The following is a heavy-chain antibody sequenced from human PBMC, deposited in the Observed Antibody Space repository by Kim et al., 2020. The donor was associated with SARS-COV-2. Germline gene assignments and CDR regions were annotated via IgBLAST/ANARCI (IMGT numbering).Heavy chain of an antibody. CDR3: ARSRPRLGRSTCFDY. V-gene: IGHV3-48*03. J-gene: IGHJ4*02. D-gene: IGHD6-13*01. Sequence: DSGKGRFTISRDNAKNSLYLQMNSLRAEDTAVYYCARSRPRLGRSTCFDYWGQGTLVTVSS.